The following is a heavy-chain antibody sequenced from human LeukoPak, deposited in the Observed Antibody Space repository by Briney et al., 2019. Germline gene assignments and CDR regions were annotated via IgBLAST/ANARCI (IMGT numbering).Heavy chain of an antibody. Sequence: GGSLRLSCAASGFTFSGYGMHWVRQAPGKGLEWVAHVRYDGSNKYYGDSVKGRFTISRDNSKNTLFLQMNSLRPEDTAVYYCAREYSSSWECIRPNLLYF. D-gene: IGHD6-13*01. CDR2: VRYDGSNK. CDR1: GFTFSGYG. J-gene: IGHJ4*01. CDR3: AREYSSSWECIRPNLLYF. V-gene: IGHV3-30*02.